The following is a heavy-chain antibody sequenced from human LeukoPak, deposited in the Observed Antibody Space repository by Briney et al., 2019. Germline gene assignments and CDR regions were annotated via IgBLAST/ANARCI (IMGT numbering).Heavy chain of an antibody. CDR2: ISSSGSTI. J-gene: IGHJ4*02. CDR1: GFTFSSYE. D-gene: IGHD3-9*01. V-gene: IGHV3-48*03. CDR3: ARGGLDDILDY. Sequence: GGSLRLSCAASGFTFSSYEMNWVRQAPGKGLEWVSYISSSGSTIYYADSVKGRFTISRDNAKNSLYLQMNSLRAEDTAVYYCARGGLDDILDYWGQGTLVTVSS.